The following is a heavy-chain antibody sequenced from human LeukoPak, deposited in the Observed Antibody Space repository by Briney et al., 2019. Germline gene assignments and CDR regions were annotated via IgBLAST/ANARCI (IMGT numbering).Heavy chain of an antibody. CDR2: IIPIFGTA. J-gene: IGHJ5*02. CDR3: ARGGRVYCSSTSCYTDWFDP. Sequence: SVKVSCKASGGTFSSYAISWVRQAPGQGLEWMGGIIPIFGTANYAQKFQGRVTITTDESTSTAYMELSSLGSEDTAVYYCARGGRVYCSSTSCYTDWFDPWGQGTLVTVSS. V-gene: IGHV1-69*05. CDR1: GGTFSSYA. D-gene: IGHD2-2*02.